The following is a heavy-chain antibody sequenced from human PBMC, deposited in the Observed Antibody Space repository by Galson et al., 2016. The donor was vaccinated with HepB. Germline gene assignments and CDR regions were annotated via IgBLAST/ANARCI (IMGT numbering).Heavy chain of an antibody. D-gene: IGHD1-26*01. CDR2: ISDDGSYK. J-gene: IGHJ4*02. CDR1: GFTFNFYA. Sequence: SLRLSCAASGFTFNFYAMHWVRQAPGKGLEWVAIISDDGSYKDYADSVKGRFTISRDNSKNTLYLQMDSLRPDDTALYYCTKPTRGGGYSFLIESWGPGTLVTVFS. V-gene: IGHV3-30*18. CDR3: TKPTRGGGYSFLIES.